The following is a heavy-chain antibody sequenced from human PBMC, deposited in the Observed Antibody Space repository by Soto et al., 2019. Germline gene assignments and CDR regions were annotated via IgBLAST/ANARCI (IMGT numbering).Heavy chain of an antibody. V-gene: IGHV1-18*01. J-gene: IGHJ4*02. D-gene: IGHD1-1*01. CDR3: GRGRYGDY. CDR2: ISAHNGNT. Sequence: QVHLVQSGAEVKKPGASVKVSCKASGYTFTSYGITWVRQAPGQGLEWMGWISAHNGNTDYAQKHQGRVIVTRDTITSTAYMELRSLISDGTAVYYCGRGRYGDYWGQGALVTVSS. CDR1: GYTFTSYG.